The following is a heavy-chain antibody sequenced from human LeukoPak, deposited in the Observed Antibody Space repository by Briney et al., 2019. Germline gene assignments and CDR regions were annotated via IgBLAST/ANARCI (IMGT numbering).Heavy chain of an antibody. Sequence: PSETLSLTCAVYGGSFSGYYWSWIRQPPGKGLEWIGSIYYSGSTYYNPSLKSRVTISVDTSKNQFSLKLSSVTAADTAVYYCARLPETGAMVTRSFDYWGQGTLVTVSS. CDR2: IYYSGST. J-gene: IGHJ4*02. CDR3: ARLPETGAMVTRSFDY. V-gene: IGHV4-34*01. D-gene: IGHD5-18*01. CDR1: GGSFSGYY.